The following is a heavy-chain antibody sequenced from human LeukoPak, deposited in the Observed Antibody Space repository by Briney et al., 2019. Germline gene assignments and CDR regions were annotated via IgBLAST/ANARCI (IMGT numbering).Heavy chain of an antibody. V-gene: IGHV3-73*01. J-gene: IGHJ4*02. D-gene: IGHD3-16*01. CDR2: IRSKANNYAT. CDR1: GVTFNNYQ. Sequence: PGGSLRLSCAASGVTFNNYQMNWVRQASGKGLEWVGRIRSKANNYATAYAASVKGRFTISRDDSKNTAYLQMNSLKTEDTALYYCTVGEVMSRISASMGYWGQGTLVTVSS. CDR3: TVGEVMSRISASMGY.